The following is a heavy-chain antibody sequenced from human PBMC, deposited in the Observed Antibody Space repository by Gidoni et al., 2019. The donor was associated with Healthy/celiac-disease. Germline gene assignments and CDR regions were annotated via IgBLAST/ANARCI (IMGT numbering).Heavy chain of an antibody. D-gene: IGHD2-15*01. CDR2: IYYGGST. CDR3: ARVGNCSGGSCYSTPKGPFDY. Sequence: QAQLHESGPGLVKPSQTLSLPFTVCGGSISCGGYYWSWSRQHPGKGLEWGGDIYYGGSTYYNPPLKCRVTISVDTSKNQCSLKLSSVTAADTAVYYCARVGNCSGGSCYSTPKGPFDYWGQGTLVTVSS. V-gene: IGHV4-31*03. J-gene: IGHJ4*02. CDR1: GGSISCGGYY.